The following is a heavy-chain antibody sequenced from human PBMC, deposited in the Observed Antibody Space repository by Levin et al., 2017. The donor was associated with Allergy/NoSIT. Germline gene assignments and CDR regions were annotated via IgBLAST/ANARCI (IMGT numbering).Heavy chain of an antibody. Sequence: GESLKISCAASGFTFSSYEMNWVRQAPGKGLEWVSYISRSGSTIDYADSVKGRCTMSRDNAENSLYLQMNSLRAEDTAVYYCAREQTTSGFDYWGQGTLVTVSS. CDR3: AREQTTSGFDY. CDR2: ISRSGSTI. D-gene: IGHD6-19*01. CDR1: GFTFSSYE. V-gene: IGHV3-48*03. J-gene: IGHJ4*02.